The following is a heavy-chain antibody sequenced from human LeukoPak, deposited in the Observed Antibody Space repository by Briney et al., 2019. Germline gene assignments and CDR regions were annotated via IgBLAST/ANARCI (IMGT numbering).Heavy chain of an antibody. Sequence: PSETLSLTCTVSGGSISSSIYYWGWIRQAPGRGLEWIGSIYYSGSTYYNPSLKSRVSISVDTSKNQFSLKLSSVTAADTAVYYCATEGNPGPIDYWGQGTLVTASS. CDR2: IYYSGST. CDR1: GGSISSSIYY. D-gene: IGHD3-10*01. V-gene: IGHV4-39*07. J-gene: IGHJ4*02. CDR3: ATEGNPGPIDY.